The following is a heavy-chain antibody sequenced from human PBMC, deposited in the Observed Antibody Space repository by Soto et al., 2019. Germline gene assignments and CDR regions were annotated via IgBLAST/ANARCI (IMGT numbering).Heavy chain of an antibody. CDR3: GGGGQDFFSGPVDY. D-gene: IGHD3-3*01. CDR1: DGSISTYF. V-gene: IGHV4-4*07. Sequence: SETLSLTCTVTDGSISTYFCNWIRQPAGKGLEWIGRIDNRGNPNYNPSLKSRVTMSADTSRDQFSRKSYSVTAADTAVYHCGGGGQDFFSGPVDYRGQGALITVSS. J-gene: IGHJ4*02. CDR2: IDNRGNP.